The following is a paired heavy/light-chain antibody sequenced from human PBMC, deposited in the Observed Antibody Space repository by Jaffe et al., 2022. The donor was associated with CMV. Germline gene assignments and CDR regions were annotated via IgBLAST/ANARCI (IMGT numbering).Heavy chain of an antibody. CDR1: GFTFSSYW. CDR2: MKQDGSEQ. V-gene: IGHV3-7*03. Sequence: EVQLVESGGGLVQPGGSLRLSCAASGFTFSSYWMAWVRQAPGKGLEWVANMKQDGSEQYYADSVKGRFTISRDNAKKSLYLQMNSLRVEDTAMYYCARDAYWTAANDRFDFWGQGTLVTVSP. D-gene: IGHD6-25*01. J-gene: IGHJ4*02. CDR3: ARDAYWTAANDRFDF.
Light chain of an antibody. J-gene: IGKJ1*01. V-gene: IGKV1-5*03. CDR2: RAS. CDR3: QQFKNNFPT. CDR1: QSISHW. Sequence: DIQMTQSPSTLSASVGDRVTITCRASQSISHWLAWYQQKPGKAPKLLIYRASTLESGVPSRFSASGSGTEFTLTINSLQPDDFATYYCQQFKNNFPTFGQGTKVEI.